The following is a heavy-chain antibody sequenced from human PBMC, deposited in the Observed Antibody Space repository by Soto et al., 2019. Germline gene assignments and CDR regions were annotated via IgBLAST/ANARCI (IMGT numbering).Heavy chain of an antibody. CDR2: IYYSGST. V-gene: IGHV4-31*03. J-gene: IGHJ2*01. CDR3: ARVHYGEKYWYFDL. Sequence: SETLSLTCTVSGGSISSGGYYWSWILQHPGKGLEWIGYIYYSGSTYYNPSLKSRVTISVDTSKNQFSLKLSSVTAADTAVYYCARVHYGEKYWYFDLWGRGTLVTVSS. CDR1: GGSISSGGYY. D-gene: IGHD4-17*01.